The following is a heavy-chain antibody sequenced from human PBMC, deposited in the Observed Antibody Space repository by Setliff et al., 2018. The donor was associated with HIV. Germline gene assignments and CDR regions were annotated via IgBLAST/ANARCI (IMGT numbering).Heavy chain of an antibody. Sequence: SETLSLTCTVSGGSISSYYWSWIRQPPGKGLEWIGYIYTSGSTNYNPSLKSRVTISVDTSKDQFSLKLSSVTAADTAVYYCARDPVEHLGGDYVPSFDYWGQGTLVTVSS. V-gene: IGHV4-4*08. D-gene: IGHD4-17*01. CDR3: ARDPVEHLGGDYVPSFDY. CDR2: IYTSGST. J-gene: IGHJ4*02. CDR1: GGSISSYY.